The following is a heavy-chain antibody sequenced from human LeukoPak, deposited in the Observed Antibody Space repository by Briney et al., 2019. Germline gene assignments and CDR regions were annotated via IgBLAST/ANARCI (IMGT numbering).Heavy chain of an antibody. CDR2: VSYSGNT. CDR1: GGSINSGNYF. CDR3: ARGNSYGPHDAFDI. D-gene: IGHD3-16*01. Sequence: SETLSLTCSVSGGSINSGNYFWAWIRQPPGKGLEWVGSVSYSGNTYYNPSLKGRVTISVDTSKNHFSLKLSSVTAADTAMYSCARGNSYGPHDAFDIWGQGTMVTISS. V-gene: IGHV4-39*07. J-gene: IGHJ3*02.